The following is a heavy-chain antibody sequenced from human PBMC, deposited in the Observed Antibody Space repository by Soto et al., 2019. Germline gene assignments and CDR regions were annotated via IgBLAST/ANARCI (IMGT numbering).Heavy chain of an antibody. CDR1: GFTFSSYA. V-gene: IGHV3-30-3*01. D-gene: IGHD3-22*01. Sequence: GGSLRLSCAASGFTFSSYAMHWVRQAPGKGLEWVAVISYDGSNKYYADSVKGRFTISRDNSKNTLYLQMNSLRAEDTAVYYCARDRWHHYGVHYDSSGFDYWGQGTLVTVSS. J-gene: IGHJ4*02. CDR2: ISYDGSNK. CDR3: ARDRWHHYGVHYDSSGFDY.